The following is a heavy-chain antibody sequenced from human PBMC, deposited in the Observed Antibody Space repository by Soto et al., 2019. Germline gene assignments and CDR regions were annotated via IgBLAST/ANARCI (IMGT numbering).Heavy chain of an antibody. CDR1: GFSFSNYA. Sequence: GGSLRLSCAASGFSFSNYAMSWVRQAPGKGPEWVSGISASDGNTFYADSVKGRFTISRDNSKNTMDLQMNSLRAEDTAVYYCTSGTSRSSRPLYWGQGTLVIVSS. CDR3: TSGTSRSSRPLY. CDR2: ISASDGNT. D-gene: IGHD1-1*01. J-gene: IGHJ4*02. V-gene: IGHV3-23*01.